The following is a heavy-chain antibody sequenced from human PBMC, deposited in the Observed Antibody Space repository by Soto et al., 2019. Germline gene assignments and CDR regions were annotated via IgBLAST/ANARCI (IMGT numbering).Heavy chain of an antibody. Sequence: GASVKVSFKASGGSFSSYAISWVRQAPGQGLEWMGGIIPIFGTANYAQKFQGRVTITADESTSTAYMELSSLRSEDTAVYYCARARPVAAWIVGADNMSNAFDIWGQGTMVTVSS. CDR3: ARARPVAAWIVGADNMSNAFDI. CDR2: IIPIFGTA. V-gene: IGHV1-69*13. CDR1: GGSFSSYA. D-gene: IGHD1-26*01. J-gene: IGHJ3*02.